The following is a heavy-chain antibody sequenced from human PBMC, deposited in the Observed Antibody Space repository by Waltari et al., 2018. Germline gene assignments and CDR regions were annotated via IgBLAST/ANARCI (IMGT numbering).Heavy chain of an antibody. CDR1: GYTFTSYD. D-gene: IGHD1-26*01. CDR3: AKECWGGSGSYLGYYYYGMDV. V-gene: IGHV1-8*01. CDR2: MNPKSGNT. J-gene: IGHJ6*02. Sequence: QVQLVQSGAEVKKPGASVKVSCKASGYTFTSYDINWVRQATGQGLEWMGWMNPKSGNTGYAQKFQGRVNMTRNTSISTAYMELNSLRAEDTAVYYCAKECWGGSGSYLGYYYYGMDVWGQGTTVTVSS.